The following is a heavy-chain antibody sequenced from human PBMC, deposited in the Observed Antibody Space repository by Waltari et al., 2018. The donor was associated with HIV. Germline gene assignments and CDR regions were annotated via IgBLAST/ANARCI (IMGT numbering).Heavy chain of an antibody. CDR3: ASARETMGVDFDS. CDR1: GGAFVSHH. Sequence: QVQLVQSGAEVKKPGSSVKVSCKASGGAFVSHHFNWVRQAPGQGLEWMGRAIPMFGTANYARKFQGRVTITADKSTTTAYMELNGLRIDDTAVYYCASARETMGVDFDSWGQGTLVTVS. J-gene: IGHJ5*01. V-gene: IGHV1-69*08. D-gene: IGHD3-10*01. CDR2: AIPMFGTA.